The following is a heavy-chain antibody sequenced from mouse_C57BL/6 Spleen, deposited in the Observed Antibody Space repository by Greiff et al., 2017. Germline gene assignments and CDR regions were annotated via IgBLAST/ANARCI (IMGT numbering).Heavy chain of an antibody. CDR2: INPSNGGT. J-gene: IGHJ2*01. Sequence: QVQLQQPGTELVKPGASVKLSCKASGFTFTSYWMHWVKQRPGPGLEWIGNINPSNGGTSYNEKIKSKATLTVDKSSSTAYMQHSSLTSEDSAVYYCARGGTYYFDYWGQGTTLTVSS. CDR1: GFTFTSYW. V-gene: IGHV1-53*01. CDR3: ARGGTYYFDY.